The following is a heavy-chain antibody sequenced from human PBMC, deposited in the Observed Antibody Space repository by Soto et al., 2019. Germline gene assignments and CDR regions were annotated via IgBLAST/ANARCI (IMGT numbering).Heavy chain of an antibody. CDR3: ARPSSYGSYHYFDH. CDR1: GYAFTNHG. J-gene: IGHJ4*02. D-gene: IGHD1-26*01. Sequence: ASVKVSCKASGYAFTNHGITWVRQAPGQGLEWMGWITISTDNTHYAQKFQGRVTMTTDTSTTTAYMELWSLRSDDTAVYYCARPSSYGSYHYFDHWGQGTPVTAPQ. V-gene: IGHV1-18*04. CDR2: ITISTDNT.